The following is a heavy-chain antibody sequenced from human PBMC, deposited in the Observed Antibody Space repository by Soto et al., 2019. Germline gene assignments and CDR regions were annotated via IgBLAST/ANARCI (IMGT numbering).Heavy chain of an antibody. CDR3: ARVANWNDFWFDP. Sequence: SETLSLTRTVSGDANRSGDYYCSLIRQHPGKGLEWIGYIYYSGSTYYNPSLKSRVTISADTSKNQFSLKLSSVTAADTAVYYCARVANWNDFWFDPWGQGTLVTVSS. D-gene: IGHD1-20*01. J-gene: IGHJ5*02. CDR2: IYYSGST. V-gene: IGHV4-31*03. CDR1: GDANRSGDYY.